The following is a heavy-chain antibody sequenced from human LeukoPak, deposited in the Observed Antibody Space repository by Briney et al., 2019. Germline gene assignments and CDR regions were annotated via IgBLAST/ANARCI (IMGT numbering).Heavy chain of an antibody. J-gene: IGHJ4*02. CDR1: VYTFDDYD. Sequence: SLRLSYGASVYTFDDYDMHGVPGAPGRGWEGGSGMSWNSGSIVYAGSVKGPFTISRDNAKNSLYLQMNSLRAEDTALYYCANGRGYSSSWFDYWGQGTLVTVSS. CDR2: MSWNSGSI. CDR3: ANGRGYSSSWFDY. D-gene: IGHD6-13*01. V-gene: IGHV3-9*01.